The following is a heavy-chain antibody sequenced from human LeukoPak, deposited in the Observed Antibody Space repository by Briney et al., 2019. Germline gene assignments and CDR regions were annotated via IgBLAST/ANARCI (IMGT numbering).Heavy chain of an antibody. CDR3: ARGHYDSSGYYSGYFDS. Sequence: SETLSLTCTVSAYSIRSGYHWGWIRQPPGKGLEWIGTIYHSGSTNYNPSLQSRVTISVDKSKNQFSLKLSSVTAADTAIYYCARGHYDSSGYYSGYFDSWGQGTLVTVSS. CDR2: IYHSGST. V-gene: IGHV4-38-2*02. D-gene: IGHD3-22*01. CDR1: AYSIRSGYH. J-gene: IGHJ4*02.